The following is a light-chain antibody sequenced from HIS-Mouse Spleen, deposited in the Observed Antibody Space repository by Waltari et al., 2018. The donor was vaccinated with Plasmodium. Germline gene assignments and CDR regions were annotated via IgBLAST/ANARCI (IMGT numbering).Light chain of an antibody. CDR1: ALPKKY. V-gene: IGLV3-10*01. CDR2: EDS. J-gene: IGLJ3*02. CDR3: YSTDSSGNHRV. Sequence: SYELTQPPSVSVSPGQTARITCPGDALPKKYAYWYQQKSGQAPGLVIYEDSKRPSGIPERFAGSSSGTMATLTISGAQGEDEADYYCYSTDSSGNHRVFGGGTKLTVL.